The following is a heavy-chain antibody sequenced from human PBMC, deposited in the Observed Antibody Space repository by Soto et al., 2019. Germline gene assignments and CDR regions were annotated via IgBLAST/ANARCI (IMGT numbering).Heavy chain of an antibody. CDR3: ARLGYSSGWRGWDY. CDR1: GFTFSSYS. CDR2: ISSSSSTI. Sequence: GGSLRLSCAASGFTFSSYSMNWVRQAPGKGLEWVSYISSSSSTIYYADSVKGRFTISRDNAKNSLYLQMNSLRAEDTAVYYCARLGYSSGWRGWDYWGQGTLVTVSS. D-gene: IGHD6-19*01. J-gene: IGHJ4*02. V-gene: IGHV3-48*01.